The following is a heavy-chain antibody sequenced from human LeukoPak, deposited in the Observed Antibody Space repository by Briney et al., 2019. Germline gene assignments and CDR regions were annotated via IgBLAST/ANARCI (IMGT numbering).Heavy chain of an antibody. CDR1: GFTFSSDG. Sequence: PGRSLRLSCAASGFTFSSDGMHWVRQAPGKGLEWVAVIWYDGSNKYYADSVKGRFTISRDNSKNTLYLQMNSLRAEDTAVYYCAKGHYGGNPYYFDYWGQGTLVTVSS. CDR2: IWYDGSNK. D-gene: IGHD4-23*01. V-gene: IGHV3-33*06. CDR3: AKGHYGGNPYYFDY. J-gene: IGHJ4*02.